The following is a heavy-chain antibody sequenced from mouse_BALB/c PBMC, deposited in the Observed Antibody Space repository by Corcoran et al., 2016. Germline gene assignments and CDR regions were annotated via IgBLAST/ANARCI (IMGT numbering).Heavy chain of an antibody. CDR2: ISYDGSN. D-gene: IGHD1-2*01. CDR3: ATLLRPFDY. V-gene: IGHV3-6*02. CDR1: GYSLTSGYY. Sequence: DVQLQESGPGLVKPSQSLSLTCSVTGYSLTSGYYWNWIRQFPGNKLEWMGYISYDGSNNYNPSLKNRISITRETSKNQFFLKLNSVTTEDTAPYYCATLLRPFDYWGQGTTLTVSS. J-gene: IGHJ2*01.